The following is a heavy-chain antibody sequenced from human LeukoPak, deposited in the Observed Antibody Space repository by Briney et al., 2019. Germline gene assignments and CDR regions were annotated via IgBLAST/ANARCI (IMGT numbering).Heavy chain of an antibody. CDR1: GFTFSSYA. D-gene: IGHD1-26*01. J-gene: IGHJ4*02. CDR2: ISGSGGST. V-gene: IGHV3-23*01. CDR3: AKDGWGSYNFDY. Sequence: GGPLRLSCAASGFTFSSYAMSWVRQAPGKGLEWVSAISGSGGSTYYADSVKGRFTISRDNSKNTLYLQMNSLRAEDTAVYYCAKDGWGSYNFDYWGQGTLVTVSS.